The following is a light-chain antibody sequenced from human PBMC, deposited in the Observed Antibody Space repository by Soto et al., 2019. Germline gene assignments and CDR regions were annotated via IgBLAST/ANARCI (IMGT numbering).Light chain of an antibody. Sequence: DIQMTQSPSSLSASVGDRGTITCRASQGISNYLAWYQQKPGKVPKLLIYAASTLQSGVPSRFSGSGSATAFTLTISSLQPEEVATYYCQKYNSAVLTFGGGTKVEIK. J-gene: IGKJ4*01. V-gene: IGKV1-27*01. CDR3: QKYNSAVLT. CDR1: QGISNY. CDR2: AAS.